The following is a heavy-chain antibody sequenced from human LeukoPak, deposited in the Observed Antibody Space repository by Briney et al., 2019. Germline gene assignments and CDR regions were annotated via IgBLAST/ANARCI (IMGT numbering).Heavy chain of an antibody. J-gene: IGHJ5*02. CDR3: ARAYYYDSSAYPDP. CDR1: GYSFNNYW. Sequence: PGESLKISCKGSGYSFNNYWIGWVRQMPGKGLEWMGIIYPGDSDTRYSPSFQGQVTISADKSISTAYLQWSSLKASDTAMYYCARAYYYDSSAYPDPWGQGTLVTVSS. V-gene: IGHV5-51*01. CDR2: IYPGDSDT. D-gene: IGHD3-22*01.